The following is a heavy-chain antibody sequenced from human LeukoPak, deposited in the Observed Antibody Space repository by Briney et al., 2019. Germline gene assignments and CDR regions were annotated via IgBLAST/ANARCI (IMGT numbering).Heavy chain of an antibody. CDR3: AKIALGSASDS. CDR2: ISDDGSRT. V-gene: IGHV3-23*01. Sequence: PGRSLRLSCAASGFTFSDYAMRWVRQAAGKGLEWVSSISDDGSRTYYADSVKGRFTISRDSSKNTLYLQMNNLRVEDTAIYYCAKIALGSASDSWGHGTLVTVSS. CDR1: GFTFSDYA. D-gene: IGHD6-19*01. J-gene: IGHJ5*01.